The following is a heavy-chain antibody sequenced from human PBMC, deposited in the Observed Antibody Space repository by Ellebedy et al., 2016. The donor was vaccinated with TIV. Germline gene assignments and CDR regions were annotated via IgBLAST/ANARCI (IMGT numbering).Heavy chain of an antibody. J-gene: IGHJ6*02. CDR1: GFTFSSYS. D-gene: IGHD6-13*01. CDR3: ARRVAAGRLALDV. V-gene: IGHV3-48*01. Sequence: GESLKISCAASGFTFSSYSMNWVRQAPGKGLEWISYISSSSDTIYYADSVKGRFTIFRHNAKSSLYLQMNSLRGEDTAVYYCARRVAAGRLALDVWGQGTKVIVSS. CDR2: ISSSSDTI.